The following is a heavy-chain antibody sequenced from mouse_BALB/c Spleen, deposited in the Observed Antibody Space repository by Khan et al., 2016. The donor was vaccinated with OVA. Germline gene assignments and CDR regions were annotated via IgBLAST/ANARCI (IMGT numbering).Heavy chain of an antibody. CDR1: GFTFSIYA. CDR3: ARGYDNFVNPHYAMDY. J-gene: IGHJ4*01. CDR2: ISSGGST. Sequence: EVELVESGGGLVKPGGSLKLSCAASGFTFSIYAMSWVRQTPEQRLEWVASISSGGSTYYPDSVKGRFTISRDNARNIMYLQMSSLRTEDTAMYYCARGYDNFVNPHYAMDYWGQGTSVTVSS. D-gene: IGHD2-1*01. V-gene: IGHV5-6-5*01.